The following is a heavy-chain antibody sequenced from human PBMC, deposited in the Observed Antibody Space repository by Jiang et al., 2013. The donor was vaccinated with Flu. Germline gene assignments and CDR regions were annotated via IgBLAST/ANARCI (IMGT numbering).Heavy chain of an antibody. CDR3: ARVKKVGITGNNFDY. D-gene: IGHD1-26*01. Sequence: SGPGLVKPSETLSLTCNVSGGSISRYYWSWIRQPPGKGLEWIGYISDSGSTNYNPSLKSRVTISVDTSKNQFSLSLNSVTAADTAVYYCARVKKVGITGNNFDYWGQGTLVTVSS. V-gene: IGHV4-59*01. CDR2: ISDSGST. J-gene: IGHJ4*02. CDR1: GGSISRYY.